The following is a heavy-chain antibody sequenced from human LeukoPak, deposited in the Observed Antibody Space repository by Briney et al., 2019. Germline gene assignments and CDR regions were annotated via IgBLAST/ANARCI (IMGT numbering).Heavy chain of an antibody. CDR2: INHSGST. D-gene: IGHD3-22*01. CDR1: GGSLSGYY. Sequence: EASETLSLTCAVYGGSLSGYYWSWIRQPPGKGLEWIGEINHSGSTNYNPSLKSRVTISVDTSKNQFSLKLSSVTAADTAVYYCARHGPYDGSGPEDFDIWGQGTTVTVSS. CDR3: ARHGPYDGSGPEDFDI. V-gene: IGHV4-34*01. J-gene: IGHJ3*02.